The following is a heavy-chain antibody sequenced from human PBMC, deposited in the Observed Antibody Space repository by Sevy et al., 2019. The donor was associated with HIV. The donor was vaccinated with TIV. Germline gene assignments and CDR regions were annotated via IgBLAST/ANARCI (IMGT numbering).Heavy chain of an antibody. CDR3: ATDPIIVLLVTDGMDV. CDR1: GFTFTYAW. D-gene: IGHD2-8*01. CDR2: IKSRPDGGTT. V-gene: IGHV3-15*01. Sequence: GGSLSLSCAASGFTFTYAWMSWVRQAPGKGLEWVVRIKSRPDGGTTDYAATVKGRFTISRDDSKNTLYLQMNSLKTEDSAVYYCATDPIIVLLVTDGMDVWGQGTTVTVSS. J-gene: IGHJ6*02.